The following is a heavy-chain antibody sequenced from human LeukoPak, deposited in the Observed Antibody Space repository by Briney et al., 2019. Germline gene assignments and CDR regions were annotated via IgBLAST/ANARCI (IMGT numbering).Heavy chain of an antibody. CDR1: GVTFSGSG. D-gene: IGHD2-15*01. J-gene: IGHJ4*02. CDR2: SGDSDGST. CDR3: AKGGCRGTCNPLAY. Sequence: PGGSLRLSCAASGVTFSGSGMSWVRQAPGKGLEWISSSGDSDGSTYYADSLKGRFTISRDNSKNTLYLQMNNLRAEDTAVYYCAKGGCRGTCNPLAYWGQGALVTVSP. V-gene: IGHV3-23*01.